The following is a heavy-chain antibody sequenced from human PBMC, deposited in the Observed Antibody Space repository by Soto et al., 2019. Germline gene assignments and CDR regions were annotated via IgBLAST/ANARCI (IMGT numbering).Heavy chain of an antibody. V-gene: IGHV3-23*01. J-gene: IGHJ4*02. CDR3: AKKIAAPPHGFDY. D-gene: IGHD6-6*01. Sequence: LRLSCAASGFTFSSYAMSWVRQAPGKGLEWVSGISGSGGSTYYADSVKGRFTISRDDSKNTLYLQMNSLRAEDTAVYYCAKKIAAPPHGFDYWGQGTLGTVSS. CDR1: GFTFSSYA. CDR2: ISGSGGST.